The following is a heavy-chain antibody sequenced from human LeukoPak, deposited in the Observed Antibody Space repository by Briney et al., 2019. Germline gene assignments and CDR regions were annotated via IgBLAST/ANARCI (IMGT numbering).Heavy chain of an antibody. D-gene: IGHD5-18*01. CDR1: GGSISSYY. CDR2: IYYSGST. Sequence: PSETLSLTCTVSGGSISSYYWSWIRQPPGKGLEWIGYIYYSGSTNYNPSLKSRVTISVDTSKNQSSLKLSSVTAADTAVYYCARRYSYGASDAFDIWGQGTMVTVSS. V-gene: IGHV4-59*08. CDR3: ARRYSYGASDAFDI. J-gene: IGHJ3*02.